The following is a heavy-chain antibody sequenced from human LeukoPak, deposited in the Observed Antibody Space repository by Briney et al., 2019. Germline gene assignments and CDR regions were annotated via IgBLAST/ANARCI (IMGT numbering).Heavy chain of an antibody. CDR1: GFTFSSYW. J-gene: IGHJ4*02. D-gene: IGHD5-18*01. Sequence: GGSLRLSCAASGFTFSSYWMNWVRQAPGKGLEWVSYISTRSSTIYYADSVKGRFTISRDNAKDSLYLQMSSLRDEDTAVYYCARDSGYSYADDYWGQGTLVTVSS. V-gene: IGHV3-48*02. CDR2: ISTRSSTI. CDR3: ARDSGYSYADDY.